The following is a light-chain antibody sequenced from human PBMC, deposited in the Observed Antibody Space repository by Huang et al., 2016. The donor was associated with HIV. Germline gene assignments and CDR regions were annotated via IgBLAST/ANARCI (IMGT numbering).Light chain of an antibody. CDR1: QNLNSY. CDR3: QQRSKSLT. CDR2: NAS. J-gene: IGKJ4*01. Sequence: EIVLTQFPATLSLSPGEPATLSCRATQNLNSYLAWYQQNPGQAPSLLIYNASNRAPGIPARFSGSGSETDFNLTISSLKPEDFAIYYCQQRSKSLTFGGGTTVEIK. V-gene: IGKV3-11*01.